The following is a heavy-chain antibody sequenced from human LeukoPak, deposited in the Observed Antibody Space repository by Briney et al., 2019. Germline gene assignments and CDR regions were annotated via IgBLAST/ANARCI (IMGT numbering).Heavy chain of an antibody. CDR3: ARDRGPYSGYDSYYFDY. CDR1: GGSISSGGYY. J-gene: IGHJ4*02. D-gene: IGHD5-12*01. CDR2: IYYSGST. V-gene: IGHV4-31*03. Sequence: SQTLSLTCSVSGGSISSGGYYWSWIRQHPGKGLEWIGYIYYSGSTYYNPSLKSRVTISVDTSKNQFSLKLSSVTAADTAVYYCARDRGPYSGYDSYYFDYWGQGTLVTVSS.